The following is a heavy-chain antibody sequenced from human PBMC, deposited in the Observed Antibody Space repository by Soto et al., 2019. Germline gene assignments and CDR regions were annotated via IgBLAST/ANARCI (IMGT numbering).Heavy chain of an antibody. D-gene: IGHD2-2*01. J-gene: IGHJ4*02. CDR2: NYPGYHET. CDR3: ARSHRTSPYFDL. V-gene: IGHV5-51*01. Sequence: GESLETSCQCSGYTFSNFWVGWVRQLPGQGLEGSGINYPGYHETRYSPSFDGKVTISAEKSINTAYLQWRSVDAWESVIYFCARSHRTSPYFDLWGQGALVTVSS. CDR1: GYTFSNFW.